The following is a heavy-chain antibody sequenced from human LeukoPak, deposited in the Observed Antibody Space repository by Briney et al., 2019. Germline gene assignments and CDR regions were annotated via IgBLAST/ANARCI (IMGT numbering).Heavy chain of an antibody. CDR3: ARARDGDYLDY. Sequence: PGGSLRLSCAASGFTFSDYYMSWIRQAPGKGLEWVAVIWYDGSNKYYADSVKGRFTISRDNSKNTLYLQMNSLRAEDTAVYYCARARDGDYLDYWGQGTLVTVSS. D-gene: IGHD4-17*01. CDR1: GFTFSDYY. J-gene: IGHJ4*02. CDR2: IWYDGSNK. V-gene: IGHV3-33*08.